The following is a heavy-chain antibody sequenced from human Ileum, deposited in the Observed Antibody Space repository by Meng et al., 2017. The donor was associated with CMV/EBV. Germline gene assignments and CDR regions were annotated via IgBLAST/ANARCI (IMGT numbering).Heavy chain of an antibody. CDR3: AKGLGSSTSYYDY. Sequence: ASGFTISSYAMSWVRQAPGKGLEWVSTISGGGGSTYCADSVKGRFTISRDNSKNTLYLQMNSLRADDTAVYYCAKGLGSSTSYYDYWGQGTLVTVSS. CDR2: ISGGGGST. CDR1: GFTISSYA. V-gene: IGHV3-23*01. J-gene: IGHJ4*02. D-gene: IGHD2-2*01.